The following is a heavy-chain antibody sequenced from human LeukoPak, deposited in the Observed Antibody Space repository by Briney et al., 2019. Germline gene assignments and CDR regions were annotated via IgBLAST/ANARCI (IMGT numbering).Heavy chain of an antibody. Sequence: SSETLSLTCSVSGFSNSSGYYWGWGRQTPGRGLEWIRSIHHSGSTYYNPTLKSRVTISLDTFKTQFSLTLSSVTAAETAVYYCARDRFGMSATGSDFDYWGQGILVTVSS. CDR3: ARDRFGMSATGSDFDY. J-gene: IGHJ4*02. CDR2: IHHSGST. D-gene: IGHD3-10*01. CDR1: GFSNSSGYY. V-gene: IGHV4-38-2*02.